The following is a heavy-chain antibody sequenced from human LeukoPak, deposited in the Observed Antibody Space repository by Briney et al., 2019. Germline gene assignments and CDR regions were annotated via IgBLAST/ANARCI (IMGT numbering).Heavy chain of an antibody. D-gene: IGHD5/OR15-5a*01. J-gene: IGHJ3*02. CDR3: LAGSLRVIDAFDI. CDR1: GGSISSHY. V-gene: IGHV4-59*04. CDR2: IYYSGST. Sequence: SETLSLTCTVSGGSISSHYWSWIRQPPGKGLEWIGYIYYSGSTYYNPSLKSRVTISVDTSKNQFSLKLSSVTAADTAVYYCLAGSLRVIDAFDIWGQGTMVTVSS.